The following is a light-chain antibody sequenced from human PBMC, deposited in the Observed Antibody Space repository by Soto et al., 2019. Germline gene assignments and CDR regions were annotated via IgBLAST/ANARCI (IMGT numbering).Light chain of an antibody. CDR2: EGS. V-gene: IGLV2-23*01. CDR3: CSYAGSSTWV. J-gene: IGLJ3*02. CDR1: SNDVGSYAL. Sequence: QSALTQPASVSGSPGQSITISCTGTSNDVGSYALVSWYQHHPGKAPKLMIYEGSKRPSGVSNRVSGSKSGNTASLTISGLQAEDEADYYCCSYAGSSTWVFGGGTKLTVL.